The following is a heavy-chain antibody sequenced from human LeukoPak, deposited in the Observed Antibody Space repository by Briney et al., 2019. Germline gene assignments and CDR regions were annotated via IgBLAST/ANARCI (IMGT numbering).Heavy chain of an antibody. D-gene: IGHD2-15*01. V-gene: IGHV4-39*01. CDR3: ARGLIEGGTRLDY. CDR1: GGSISSSSYY. CDR2: IYYSGST. J-gene: IGHJ4*02. Sequence: PSETLSLTCTVSGGSISSSSYYWGWIRQPPGKGLEWIGSIYYSGSTYYNPSLKSRVTISVDTSKNQFSLKLSSVTAADTAVYYCARGLIEGGTRLDYWGQGTPVTVSS.